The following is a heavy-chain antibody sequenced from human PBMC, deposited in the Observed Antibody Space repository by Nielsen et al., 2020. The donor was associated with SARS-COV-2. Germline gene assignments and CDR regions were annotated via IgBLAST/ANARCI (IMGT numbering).Heavy chain of an antibody. CDR2: IGTAGDT. CDR3: TRGGYTHSMDV. V-gene: IGHV3-13*01. D-gene: IGHD5-18*01. CDR1: GFTFSSYD. Sequence: GGSLRLSCAASGFTFSSYDMHWVRQATGKGLEWVSAIGTAGDTYYPGSVKGRFTISRDNTKNTLSLQMNSLRGEDSAMYYCTRGGYTHSMDVWGQGTTVTVSS. J-gene: IGHJ6*02.